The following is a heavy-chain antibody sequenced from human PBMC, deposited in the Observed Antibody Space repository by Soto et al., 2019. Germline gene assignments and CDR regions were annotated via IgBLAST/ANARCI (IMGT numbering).Heavy chain of an antibody. V-gene: IGHV4-59*08. CDR2: ISKSGYT. CDR1: SGSISSITNHY. D-gene: IGHD3-10*01. J-gene: IGHJ6*02. CDR3: ATQGFGALPGLVDV. Sequence: QAQLQASGPGLVKPSETLSLTCTVSSGSISSITNHYCSWIRQPPGKGLEWVGYISKSGYTSYNPSLRSRVPPSVDTPKYQCPLKRTSVTAADTALYYCATQGFGALPGLVDVWGQGTTVTVSS.